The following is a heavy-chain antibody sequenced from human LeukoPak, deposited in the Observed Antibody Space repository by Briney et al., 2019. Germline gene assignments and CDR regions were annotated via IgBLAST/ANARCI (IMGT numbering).Heavy chain of an antibody. V-gene: IGHV4-59*08. CDR3: ARHADIVVVPAFNWFDP. D-gene: IGHD2-2*01. Sequence: PSETLPLTCTVSGGSISSYYWSWIRQPPGKGLEWIGYIYYSGSTNYNPSLKSRVTISVDTSKNQFSLKLSSVTAADTAVYYCARHADIVVVPAFNWFDPWGQGTLVTVSS. CDR2: IYYSGST. J-gene: IGHJ5*02. CDR1: GGSISSYY.